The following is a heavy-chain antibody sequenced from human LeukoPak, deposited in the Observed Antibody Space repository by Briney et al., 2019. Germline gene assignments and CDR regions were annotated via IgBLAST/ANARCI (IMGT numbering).Heavy chain of an antibody. CDR1: GYTFTGHY. V-gene: IGHV1-2*02. J-gene: IGHJ4*02. CDR3: ASSEYYYDSSGYRSPFDY. Sequence: ASVKVSCKASGYTFTGHYMHWVRQAPGQGLEWMGWINPNSGGTNYAQKFQGRVTMTRDTSISTAYMELSRLRSDDTAVYYCASSEYYYDSSGYRSPFDYWGQGTLVTVSS. CDR2: INPNSGGT. D-gene: IGHD3-22*01.